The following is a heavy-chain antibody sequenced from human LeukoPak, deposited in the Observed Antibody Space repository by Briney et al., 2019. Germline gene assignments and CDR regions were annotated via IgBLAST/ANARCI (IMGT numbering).Heavy chain of an antibody. CDR2: ISGSGGST. Sequence: PGGSLRLSCAASGFTFSSYAMSWVRQAPGKGLEWVSAISGSGGSTYYADPVKGRFTISRDNSKNTLYLQMNSLRAEDTAVYYCALHYCTNGVCYRPISYFDYWGQGTLVTVSS. D-gene: IGHD2-8*01. CDR1: GFTFSSYA. V-gene: IGHV3-23*01. J-gene: IGHJ4*02. CDR3: ALHYCTNGVCYRPISYFDY.